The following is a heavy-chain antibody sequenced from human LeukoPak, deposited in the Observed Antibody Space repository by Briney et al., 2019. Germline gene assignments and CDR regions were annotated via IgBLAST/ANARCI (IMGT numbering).Heavy chain of an antibody. J-gene: IGHJ4*02. V-gene: IGHV3-30*03. D-gene: IGHD1-26*01. CDR1: GFTFSSYG. CDR2: ISYDGSNK. CDR3: ARGSEWELLGGFDY. Sequence: GGSLRLSCAASGFTFSSYGMHWVRQAPGKGLEWVAVISYDGSNKYYADSVKGRFTISRDNSKNTLYLQMNSLRAEDTAVYYCARGSEWELLGGFDYWGQGTLVTVSS.